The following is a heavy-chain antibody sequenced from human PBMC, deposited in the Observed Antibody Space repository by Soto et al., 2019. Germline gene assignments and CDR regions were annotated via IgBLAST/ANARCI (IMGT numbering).Heavy chain of an antibody. CDR2: IHHSTGA. V-gene: IGHV4-4*02. D-gene: IGHD2-2*01. J-gene: IGHJ6*03. CDR1: GASISSSYW. CDR3: ARKEAYDRDV. Sequence: QVQLQESGPGLVKPSGTLSLTCAVSGASISSSYWWSWVRQPPGKGLEWIGEIHHSTGANYNPSLRSRVIISVDTSKDQLFLRVTSGTVADTAVYFCARKEAYDRDVWGKGNKVPVSS.